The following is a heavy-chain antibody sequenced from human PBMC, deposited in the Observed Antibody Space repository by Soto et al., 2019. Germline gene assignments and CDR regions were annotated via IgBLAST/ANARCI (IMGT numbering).Heavy chain of an antibody. Sequence: EVQLVESGGGLVKPGGSLRLSCAASGFTFSSYSMNWVRQAPGKGLEWVSSISSSSSYIYYADSVKGRFTISRDNAKNSLYLQMNSLRAEDTAVYYCARDSKRVPLKVGATADYFDYWGQGTMVTVSS. CDR1: GFTFSSYS. V-gene: IGHV3-21*01. CDR3: ARDSKRVPLKVGATADYFDY. D-gene: IGHD1-26*01. J-gene: IGHJ4*02. CDR2: ISSSSSYI.